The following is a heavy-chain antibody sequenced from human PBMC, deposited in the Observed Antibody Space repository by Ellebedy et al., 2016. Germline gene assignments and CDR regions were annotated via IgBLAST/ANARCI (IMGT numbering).Heavy chain of an antibody. Sequence: ASVKVSCKASGYTFTNYYMHWVRQAPGQGLEWMGIINPSGGTTSYAQKFQGRVTMTSDTSTSTVYMEVRSLRSEDTAVFYCARAPGLENSYFHYWGQGTLATVSS. V-gene: IGHV1-46*01. J-gene: IGHJ4*02. CDR2: INPSGGTT. CDR1: GYTFTNYY. D-gene: IGHD2/OR15-2a*01. CDR3: ARAPGLENSYFHY.